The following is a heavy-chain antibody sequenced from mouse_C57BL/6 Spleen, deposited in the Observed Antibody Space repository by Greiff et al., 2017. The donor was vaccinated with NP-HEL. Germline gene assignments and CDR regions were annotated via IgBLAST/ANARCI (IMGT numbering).Heavy chain of an antibody. CDR3: ASVGDYDGY. Sequence: QVQLQQPGAELVMPGASVKLSCKASGYTFTSYWMHWVKQRPGQGLEWIGEIDPSDSYTNYNQKFKGKSTLTVDKSSSTAYMQLSSLTSEDSAVYYRASVGDYDGYWGQGTTLTVSS. CDR1: GYTFTSYW. V-gene: IGHV1-69*01. D-gene: IGHD2-4*01. J-gene: IGHJ2*01. CDR2: IDPSDSYT.